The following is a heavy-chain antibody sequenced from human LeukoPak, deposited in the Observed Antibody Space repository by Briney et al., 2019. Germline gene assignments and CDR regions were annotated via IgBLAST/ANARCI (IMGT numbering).Heavy chain of an antibody. CDR1: GFTFSSYA. Sequence: GGSLRLSCAASGFTFSSYAMHWVRQAPGKGLEWVAVISYDGSNKYYADSVKGRFTISRDNSKNTLYLQMNSLRAEDTAVYYCARDPAGGYSYVGLYFDYWGQGTLVTVSS. D-gene: IGHD5-18*01. V-gene: IGHV3-30-3*01. J-gene: IGHJ4*02. CDR2: ISYDGSNK. CDR3: ARDPAGGYSYVGLYFDY.